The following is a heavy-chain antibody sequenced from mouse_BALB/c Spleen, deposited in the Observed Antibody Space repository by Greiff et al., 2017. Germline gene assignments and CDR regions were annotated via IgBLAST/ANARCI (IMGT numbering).Heavy chain of an antibody. D-gene: IGHD1-2*01. CDR2: IDPYNGGT. Sequence: VQLKQSGPELVKPGASVKVSCKASGYAFTSYNMYWVKQSHGKSLEWIGYIDPYNGGTSYNQKFKGKATLTVDKSSSTAYMHLNSLTSEDSAVYYCARERELLRLVWFAYWGQGTLVTVSA. V-gene: IGHV1S135*01. CDR3: ARERELLRLVWFAY. J-gene: IGHJ3*01. CDR1: GYAFTSYN.